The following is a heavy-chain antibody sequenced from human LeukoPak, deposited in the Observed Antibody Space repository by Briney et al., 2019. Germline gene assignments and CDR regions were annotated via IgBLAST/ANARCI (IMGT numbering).Heavy chain of an antibody. J-gene: IGHJ4*02. Sequence: SETLSHTCTVSGGSISSDYWSWIRQPPGKGLEWIGYIYYSGRTYYNPSLKSRITISVDTPKNQFSLKLSSVTAADTAVYYCARGFYSPHYWGQGTLVSVSS. CDR1: GGSISSDY. D-gene: IGHD4-11*01. CDR3: ARGFYSPHY. CDR2: IYYSGRT. V-gene: IGHV4-59*01.